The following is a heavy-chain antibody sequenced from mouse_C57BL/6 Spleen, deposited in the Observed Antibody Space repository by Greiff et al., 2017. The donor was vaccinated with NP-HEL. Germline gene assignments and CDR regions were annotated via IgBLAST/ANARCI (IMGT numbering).Heavy chain of an antibody. D-gene: IGHD2-4*01. J-gene: IGHJ4*01. V-gene: IGHV1-53*01. CDR2: INPRNGGT. CDR1: GYTFTSYW. CDR3: ARRGTIYYDYDNAMDY. Sequence: VQLQQPGTELVKPGASVKLSCKASGYTFTSYWMHWVKQRPGQGLEWIGNINPRNGGTNYNEKFKSKATLTVDKSSSTAYMQLSSLTSEDSAVYYCARRGTIYYDYDNAMDYWGQGTSVTVSS.